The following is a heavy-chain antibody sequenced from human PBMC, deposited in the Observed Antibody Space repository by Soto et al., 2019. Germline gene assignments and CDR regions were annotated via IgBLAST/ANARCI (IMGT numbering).Heavy chain of an antibody. CDR3: AKDRVGGTFYTPLAF. D-gene: IGHD1-7*01. CDR2: ITYDGSFQ. CDR1: GFNFDNYG. Sequence: QVQLVESGGGVVQPGGSLRLSCQASGFNFDNYGMHWVRQAPGKGLEWVAVITYDGSFQYYADSVKGRFTISRDISKNTLSLHLNTLKPEDTAVYHCAKDRVGGTFYTPLAFWGQGTLVTVSS. J-gene: IGHJ4*02. V-gene: IGHV3-30*18.